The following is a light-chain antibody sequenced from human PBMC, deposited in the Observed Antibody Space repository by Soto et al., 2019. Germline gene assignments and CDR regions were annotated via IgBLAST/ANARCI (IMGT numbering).Light chain of an antibody. Sequence: QSALTQPASVSGSPGQSITISCTGTSGDIGSYNRVSWYQQHPGKAPKLIIYEVTDRPSGVSNRFSGSKSGNTASLTISGLQGEDEADYYCCSYAGSYVFGTGTKVTVL. J-gene: IGLJ1*01. CDR3: CSYAGSYV. V-gene: IGLV2-14*01. CDR2: EVT. CDR1: SGDIGSYNR.